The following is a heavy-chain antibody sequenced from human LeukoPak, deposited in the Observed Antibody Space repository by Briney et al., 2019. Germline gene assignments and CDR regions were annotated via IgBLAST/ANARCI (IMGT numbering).Heavy chain of an antibody. CDR2: ISYDGSNK. V-gene: IGHV3-30-3*01. Sequence: GGSLRLSCAASGFTFSSYAMHWVPQAPGKGLEWVAVISYDGSNKYYADSVKGRFTISRDNSKNTLYLQMNSLRAEDTAVYYCARTPQQLLWSSFDYWGQGTLVTVSS. J-gene: IGHJ4*02. D-gene: IGHD3-10*01. CDR1: GFTFSSYA. CDR3: ARTPQQLLWSSFDY.